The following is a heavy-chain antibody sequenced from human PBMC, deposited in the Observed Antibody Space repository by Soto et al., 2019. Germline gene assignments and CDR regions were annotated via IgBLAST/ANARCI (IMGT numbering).Heavy chain of an antibody. CDR3: ARDRRYYDSSGYYNWFDP. J-gene: IGHJ5*02. CDR1: GFTFSSYE. D-gene: IGHD3-22*01. CDR2: ISSSGSTI. Sequence: GGSLRLSCAASGFTFSSYEMNWVRQAPGQGLEWVSYISSSGSTIYYADSVKGRFTISRDNAKNSLYLQMNSLRAEDTAVYYFARDRRYYDSSGYYNWFDPWGQGTLVTVSS. V-gene: IGHV3-48*03.